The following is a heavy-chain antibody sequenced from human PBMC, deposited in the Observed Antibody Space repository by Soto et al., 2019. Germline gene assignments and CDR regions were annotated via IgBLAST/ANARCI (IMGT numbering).Heavy chain of an antibody. CDR2: ISAYNGNT. CDR3: ARVIGCYYHMDV. CDR1: GYTFTTYD. Sequence: QVQLVQSGGEVKKPGASVKVSCKASGYTFTTYDLSWVRQAPGQGLEWMGWISAYNGNTNYAQNLQGRVTMTTDASTSTAYMELRSLRSDDTAVYYCARVIGCYYHMDVWGQGTTVTVSS. D-gene: IGHD3-22*01. J-gene: IGHJ6*02. V-gene: IGHV1-18*01.